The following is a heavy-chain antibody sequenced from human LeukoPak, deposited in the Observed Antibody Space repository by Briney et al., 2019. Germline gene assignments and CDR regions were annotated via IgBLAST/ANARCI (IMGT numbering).Heavy chain of an antibody. CDR1: GFTFNTYG. Sequence: GGSLRLSCAASGFTFNTYGMHWVRQAPGKGLEWVAVISYDASNKNYADPVKGRFTISRDYSKNTVYLQMNSLRAEDTAAYFCAKGVGGYTIGYYFDYWGQGTPVTVSS. CDR3: AKGVGGYTIGYYFDY. J-gene: IGHJ4*02. V-gene: IGHV3-30*18. D-gene: IGHD5-18*01. CDR2: ISYDASNK.